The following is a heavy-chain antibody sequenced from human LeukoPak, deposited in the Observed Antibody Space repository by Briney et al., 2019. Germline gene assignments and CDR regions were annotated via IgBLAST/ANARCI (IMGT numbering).Heavy chain of an antibody. J-gene: IGHJ1*01. V-gene: IGHV3-23*01. CDR1: GFTFSSYA. Sequence: GGSLRLSCAASGFTFSSYAMSWVRQAPGKGLEWVSAISGSGGSTYYADSVKGRFTISRDNSKNTLYLQMNSLRAEYTAVYYCAKSSSYYYGSGSYHFQHWGQGTLVTVSS. D-gene: IGHD3-10*01. CDR3: AKSSSYYYGSGSYHFQH. CDR2: ISGSGGST.